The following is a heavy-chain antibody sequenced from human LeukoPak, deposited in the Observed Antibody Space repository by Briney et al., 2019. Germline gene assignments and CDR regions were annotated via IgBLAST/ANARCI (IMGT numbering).Heavy chain of an antibody. J-gene: IGHJ4*02. Sequence: PSQTLSLTRAVSGGSISSGGYSWSWIRQPPGKGLEWIGYIYHSGSTYYNPSLKSRVTVPVNRTKNEFSQKLSYVTAAGTAVYYCARQYYYGSGSYPDYWGQGTLVTVSS. CDR2: IYHSGST. CDR3: ARQYYYGSGSYPDY. D-gene: IGHD3-10*01. V-gene: IGHV4-30-2*01. CDR1: GGSISSGGYS.